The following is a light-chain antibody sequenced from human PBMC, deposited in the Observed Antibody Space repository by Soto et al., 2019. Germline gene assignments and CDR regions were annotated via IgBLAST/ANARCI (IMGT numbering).Light chain of an antibody. Sequence: IQMNQSLSTLSAIVGDRVTLTCRASQRISTWLAWYQQKPGKAPKLLISDASSLETGVPSRFSGSGSGTEFTLTINSLQPDDFATYYCQQYKSYWTFGQGTKVDIK. CDR3: QQYKSYWT. CDR1: QRISTW. J-gene: IGKJ1*01. V-gene: IGKV1-5*01. CDR2: DAS.